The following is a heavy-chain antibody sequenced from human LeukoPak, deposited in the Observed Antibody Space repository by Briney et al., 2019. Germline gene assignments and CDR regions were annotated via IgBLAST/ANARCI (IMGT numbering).Heavy chain of an antibody. CDR3: ARLFEESNYYGMDV. Sequence: GGSLRLSCAASGFTFSSYSMNWVRQAPGKGLEWVSSISSSSSYIYYADSVKGRFTISRDNAKNSLYLQMNSLRAEDTAVYYCARLFEESNYYGMDVWGQGTTVTVSS. V-gene: IGHV3-21*04. J-gene: IGHJ6*02. CDR1: GFTFSSYS. CDR2: ISSSSSYI.